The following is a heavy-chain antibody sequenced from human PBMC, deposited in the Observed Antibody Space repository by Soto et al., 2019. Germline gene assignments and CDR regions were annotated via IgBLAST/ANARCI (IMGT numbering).Heavy chain of an antibody. V-gene: IGHV3-48*01. D-gene: IGHD3-3*01. CDR2: ISSSSSTI. CDR3: ARDAAPQYYYFWSGYQYYYYMDV. CDR1: GFTFSSYS. Sequence: GGSLRLSCAASGFTFSSYSMNWVRQAPGKGLEWVSYISSSSSTIYYADSVKGRFTISRDNAKNSLYLQMNSLRAEDTAVYYCARDAAPQYYYFWSGYQYYYYMDVWGKGTTVTV. J-gene: IGHJ6*03.